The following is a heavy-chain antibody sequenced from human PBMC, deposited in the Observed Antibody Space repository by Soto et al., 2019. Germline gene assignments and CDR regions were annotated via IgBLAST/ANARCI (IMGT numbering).Heavy chain of an antibody. CDR3: ARLGNYYQSLDP. Sequence: PSETLSLTCAVSAGSFSPNYWSWFRQPPGKGLEWVGYIYYGGTTSYNPSLKSRVTISLETSKSQFSLRLSSLTAADTAVYDFARLGNYYQSLDPWGPGALVTVSS. D-gene: IGHD4-4*01. CDR1: AGSFSPNY. V-gene: IGHV4-59*08. J-gene: IGHJ5*02. CDR2: IYYGGTT.